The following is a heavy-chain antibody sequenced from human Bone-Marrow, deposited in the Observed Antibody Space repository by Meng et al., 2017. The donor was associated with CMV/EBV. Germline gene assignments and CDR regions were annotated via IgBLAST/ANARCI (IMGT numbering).Heavy chain of an antibody. D-gene: IGHD3-3*01. CDR1: GYTFTSYG. J-gene: IGHJ6*02. CDR2: ISAYNSNT. Sequence: ASVKVSCKASGYTFTSYGISWVRQAPGQGLEWMGWISAYNSNTNYAQKLQGRVTMTTDTSTSTAYMELRSLRSDDTAVYYCARGSDFWRGYYLAARYYYGMDVWGQGTTVTVSS. V-gene: IGHV1-18*01. CDR3: ARGSDFWRGYYLAARYYYGMDV.